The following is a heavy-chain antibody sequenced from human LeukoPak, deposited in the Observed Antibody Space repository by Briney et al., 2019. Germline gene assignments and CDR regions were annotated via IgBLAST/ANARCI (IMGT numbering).Heavy chain of an antibody. CDR1: GGSISSGGYY. V-gene: IGHV4-31*03. D-gene: IGHD3-10*01. CDR3: ARASNYYGSGSLDY. CDR2: IYYSGST. J-gene: IGHJ4*02. Sequence: SETLSLTRTVSGGSISSGGYYWSWIRQHPGKGLEWIGYIYYSGSTYYNPSLKSRVTISVDTSKNQFSLKLSSVTAADTAVYYCARASNYYGSGSLDYWGQGTLVTVSS.